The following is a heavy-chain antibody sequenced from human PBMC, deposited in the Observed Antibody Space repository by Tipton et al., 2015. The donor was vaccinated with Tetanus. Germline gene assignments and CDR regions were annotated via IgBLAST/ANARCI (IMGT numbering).Heavy chain of an antibody. CDR2: ISYDGNNK. Sequence: SLRLSCAASGFTFSRYAMQWVRQAPGKGLEWVAIISYDGNNKYYADSVKGRFTISRDNAKNSLYLQMISLRAEDTAVYSCARGMAEASNCGGDCYSDYWGQGTLVTVPS. CDR3: ARGMAEASNCGGDCYSDY. V-gene: IGHV3-30-3*01. CDR1: GFTFSRYA. D-gene: IGHD2-21*02. J-gene: IGHJ4*02.